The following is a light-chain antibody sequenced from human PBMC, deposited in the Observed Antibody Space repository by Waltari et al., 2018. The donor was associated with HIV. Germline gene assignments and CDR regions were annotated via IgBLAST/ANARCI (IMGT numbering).Light chain of an antibody. J-gene: IGLJ3*02. V-gene: IGLV2-14*01. CDR3: SSYTTRSTPDPNWV. CDR2: EVS. CDR1: SSDVGGYNY. Sequence: QSALTQPASVSGSPGQSIPISCTGTSSDVGGYNYVPWYPQHPGKAPKLMIFEVSNRPSGVSNRFSGSKSVNTASLTISGLQAEDEADYYCSSYTTRSTPDPNWVFGGGTKLTVL.